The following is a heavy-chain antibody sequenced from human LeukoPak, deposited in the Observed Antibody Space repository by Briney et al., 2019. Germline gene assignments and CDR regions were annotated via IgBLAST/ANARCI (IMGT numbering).Heavy chain of an antibody. CDR3: VRGIVGATHFDY. CDR1: GGSISSYY. J-gene: IGHJ4*02. Sequence: SETLSLTCTVSGGSISSYYWSWIRQPPGKGLEWIGYIYYSGSANYNPSLKSRVTISVDTSKNQFSLKLSSVTAADTAVYYCVRGIVGATHFDYWGQGTLVTVSS. CDR2: IYYSGSA. V-gene: IGHV4-59*01. D-gene: IGHD1-26*01.